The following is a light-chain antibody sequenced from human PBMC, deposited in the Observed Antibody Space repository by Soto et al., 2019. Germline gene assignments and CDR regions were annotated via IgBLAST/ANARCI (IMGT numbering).Light chain of an antibody. V-gene: IGKV1-12*01. CDR2: AAS. CDR1: QDISSD. Sequence: DIQMTQSPSSVSASVGDRVTITCQASQDISSDLAWYQHRPGKGPKFLIYAASTLQNGVPSRFSGSGSGTDFTLTINNLQPEDFATYFCQQASSFPLSFGGGTKVEMK. CDR3: QQASSFPLS. J-gene: IGKJ4*01.